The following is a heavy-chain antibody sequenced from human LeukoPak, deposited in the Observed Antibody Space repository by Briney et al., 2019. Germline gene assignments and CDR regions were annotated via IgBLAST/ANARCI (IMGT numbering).Heavy chain of an antibody. D-gene: IGHD6-6*01. CDR3: ARRQEYSSNELDY. Sequence: PGESLKISCKGSGCSFTSYWIGWVRQMPGKGLEWMGIIYPGDSDTRYSPSFQGQVTISADKSISTAYLQWSSLKASDTAMYYCARRQEYSSNELDYWGQGTLVTVSS. J-gene: IGHJ4*02. V-gene: IGHV5-51*01. CDR1: GCSFTSYW. CDR2: IYPGDSDT.